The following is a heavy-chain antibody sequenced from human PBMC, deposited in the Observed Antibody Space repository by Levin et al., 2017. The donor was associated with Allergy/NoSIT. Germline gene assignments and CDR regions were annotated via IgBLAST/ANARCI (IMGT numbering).Heavy chain of an antibody. Sequence: LSLPCAASGFTFRNYAMSWVRQAPGKGLEWVSAISGSGGNTYYADSVKGRFTISRDNSKNTMSLQMSSLRADDTAVYYCASRVSTVGFDFWGQGTLVTVSS. CDR1: GFTFRNYA. CDR2: ISGSGGNT. CDR3: ASRVSTVGFDF. V-gene: IGHV3-23*01. J-gene: IGHJ4*02. D-gene: IGHD4-23*01.